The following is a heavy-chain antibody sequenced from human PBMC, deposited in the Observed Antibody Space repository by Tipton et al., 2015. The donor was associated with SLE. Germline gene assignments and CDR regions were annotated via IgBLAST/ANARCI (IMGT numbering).Heavy chain of an antibody. CDR2: IGWNSGSI. CDR3: SKGRGSLIYYYCMDV. J-gene: IGHJ6*02. V-gene: IGHV3-9*01. D-gene: IGHD3-10*01. CDR1: GFTFDDYA. Sequence: SLRLSCAASGFTFDDYAMHWVRQAPGKGREWVSGIGWNSGSIDYADFVKGRFTISRDDAKNSLYLQMNSLRAEDTALYFCSKGRGSLIYYYCMDVCGQGTTVTVSS.